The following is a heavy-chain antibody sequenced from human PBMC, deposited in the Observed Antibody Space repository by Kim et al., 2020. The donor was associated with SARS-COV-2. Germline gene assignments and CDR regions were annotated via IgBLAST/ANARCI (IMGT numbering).Heavy chain of an antibody. Sequence: GESLKISCKGSGYSFTSHWIGWVRQMPGKGLEWMGIIYPGDSDTRYSPSFQGQVTISADKSISTAYLQWSSLKASDTAMYYCARHGEQQLVLWDYYYGMDVWGQGTTVTVSS. CDR3: ARHGEQQLVLWDYYYGMDV. CDR1: GYSFTSHW. J-gene: IGHJ6*02. V-gene: IGHV5-51*01. D-gene: IGHD6-13*01. CDR2: IYPGDSDT.